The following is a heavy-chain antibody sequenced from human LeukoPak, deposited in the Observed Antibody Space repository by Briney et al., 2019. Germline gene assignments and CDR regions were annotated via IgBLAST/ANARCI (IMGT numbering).Heavy chain of an antibody. CDR1: GGSISSYY. V-gene: IGHV4-59*01. J-gene: IGHJ3*02. Sequence: SETLSLTCTVSGGSISSYYWSWIRQPPGKGLEWIGYIYYSGSTNYNPSLKSRVTISVDTSKNQFSLKLSSVTAADTAVYYCARDGGSYYNAFDIWGQGTMVTVSS. CDR2: IYYSGST. CDR3: ARDGGSYYNAFDI. D-gene: IGHD1-26*01.